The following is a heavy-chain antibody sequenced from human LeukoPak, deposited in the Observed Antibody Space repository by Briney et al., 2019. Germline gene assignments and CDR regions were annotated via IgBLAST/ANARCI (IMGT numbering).Heavy chain of an antibody. CDR1: GFTFSTYW. J-gene: IGHJ4*02. Sequence: GGSLRLSCAASGFTFSTYWMYWVRQAPGKGPVWVSHINSDGSGTVYADPVKGRFTISRDNAKNTLYLQMNSLRAEDTAIYYCARVDSSGCVNWGQGTLVTVSS. D-gene: IGHD6-19*01. CDR2: INSDGSGT. V-gene: IGHV3-74*01. CDR3: ARVDSSGCVN.